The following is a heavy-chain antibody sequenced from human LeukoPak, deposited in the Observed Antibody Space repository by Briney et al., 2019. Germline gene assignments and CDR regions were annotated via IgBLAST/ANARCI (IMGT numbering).Heavy chain of an antibody. Sequence: GSLRLSCAASGFTFISYGMTWVRQAPGKGLEWVSAISGSGGSTFYADSVKGRFTISRDNSKNTVYLQMHSLRAEDTAVYYCAKSQGYFDYWGQGTLVTVSS. CDR2: ISGSGGST. CDR3: AKSQGYFDY. CDR1: GFTFISYG. J-gene: IGHJ4*02. V-gene: IGHV3-23*01.